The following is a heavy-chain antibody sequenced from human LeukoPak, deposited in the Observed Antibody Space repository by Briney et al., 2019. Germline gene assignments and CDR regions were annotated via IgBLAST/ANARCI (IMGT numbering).Heavy chain of an antibody. J-gene: IGHJ6*04. CDR3: ARCMSELDYGDYAYYYHMDV. Sequence: SHTLSLTCTVSGDSLTIGSRYWSWIRQPAGKGLEWIGHFYSSTRTTYNPSLESRVTISGDTAKNQFSLKLDSVTAADTAVYFCARCMSELDYGDYAYYYHMDVWGKGTTVTVSS. CDR2: FYSSTRT. CDR1: GDSLTIGSRY. D-gene: IGHD4-17*01. V-gene: IGHV4-61*09.